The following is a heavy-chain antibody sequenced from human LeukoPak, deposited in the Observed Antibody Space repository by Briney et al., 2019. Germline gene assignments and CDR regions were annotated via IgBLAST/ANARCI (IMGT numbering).Heavy chain of an antibody. J-gene: IGHJ3*02. CDR3: ARQTGPGAFDI. Sequence: PGGSLRLSCAASGFTFSNYWMTWVRQAPGEGLEWVSSISSSSSYIYYADSVKGRFTISRDNAKNSLYLQMNSLRAEDTAVYYCARQTGPGAFDIWGQGTMVTVSS. CDR1: GFTFSNYW. D-gene: IGHD1-1*01. CDR2: ISSSSSYI. V-gene: IGHV3-21*01.